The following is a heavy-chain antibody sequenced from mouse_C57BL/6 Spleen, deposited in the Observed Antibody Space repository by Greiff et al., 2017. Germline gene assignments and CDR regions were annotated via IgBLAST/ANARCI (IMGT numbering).Heavy chain of an antibody. CDR3: ARNNYDGGYFDY. J-gene: IGHJ2*01. CDR1: GYTFTDYN. V-gene: IGHV1-18*01. CDR2: INPNNGGT. D-gene: IGHD2-12*01. Sequence: VQLQQSGPEPVKPGASVKIPCKASGYTFTDYNMDWVKQSHGKSLEWIGDINPNNGGTIYNQKFKGKATLTVDKSSSTAYMELRSLTSEDTAVYYCARNNYDGGYFDYWGQGTTLTVSS.